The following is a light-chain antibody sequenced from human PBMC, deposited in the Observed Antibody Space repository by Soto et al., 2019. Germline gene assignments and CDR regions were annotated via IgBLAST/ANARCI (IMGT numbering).Light chain of an antibody. CDR2: DVS. V-gene: IGLV2-14*01. J-gene: IGLJ1*01. Sequence: QSALTQPASVSGSLGQSISISCTEDSSDLTYNSVSWYQHHPHKAPKLIIYDVSYRPSGVSTRFSGSQSAGSASLTISGLQAGDEADYYCSSSTPTRGLVFGSGTKVTVL. CDR1: SSDLTYNS. CDR3: SSSTPTRGLV.